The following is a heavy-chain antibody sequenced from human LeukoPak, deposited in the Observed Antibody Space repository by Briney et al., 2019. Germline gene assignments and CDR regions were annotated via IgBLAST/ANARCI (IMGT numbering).Heavy chain of an antibody. Sequence: GASVKVSCKASGYSFTNYAMNWVRQAPGQGLEWMGWINPNSGGTNYAQKFQGRVTMTRDTSISTAYMELSRLRSDDTAVYYCARAMYYDFWSGYYWSDAFDIWGQGTMVTVSS. V-gene: IGHV1-2*02. CDR3: ARAMYYDFWSGYYWSDAFDI. CDR2: INPNSGGT. CDR1: GYSFTNYA. J-gene: IGHJ3*02. D-gene: IGHD3-3*01.